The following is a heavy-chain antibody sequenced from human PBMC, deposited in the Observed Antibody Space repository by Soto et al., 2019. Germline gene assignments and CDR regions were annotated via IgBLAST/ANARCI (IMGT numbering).Heavy chain of an antibody. CDR3: ARAKFPQWLGYYYGMDV. Sequence: GASVKVSCKVSGYTLTELSMHWVRQAPGKGLEWMGGFDPEDGETIYAQKFQGRVTMTEDTSTDTLYLQMNSLRAEDTAVYYCARAKFPQWLGYYYGMDVWGQGTTVTVSS. D-gene: IGHD6-19*01. J-gene: IGHJ6*02. CDR1: GYTLTELS. V-gene: IGHV1-24*01. CDR2: FDPEDGET.